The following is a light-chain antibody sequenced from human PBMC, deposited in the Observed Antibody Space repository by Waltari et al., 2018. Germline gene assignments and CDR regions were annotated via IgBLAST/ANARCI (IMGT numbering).Light chain of an antibody. CDR1: SSDVGSYHL. CDR2: EVS. Sequence: QSALTQPASVSGPPGQSNTISCTGTSSDVGSYHLVSWYQQHPGKAPKLMIYEVSKRPSGVSNRFSGSKSGNTASLTISGLQAEDEADYYCCSYAGSSTHVVFGGGTKLTVL. CDR3: CSYAGSSTHVV. V-gene: IGLV2-23*02. J-gene: IGLJ2*01.